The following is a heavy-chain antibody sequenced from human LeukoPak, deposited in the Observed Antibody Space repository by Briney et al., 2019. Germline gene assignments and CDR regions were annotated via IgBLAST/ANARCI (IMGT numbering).Heavy chain of an antibody. Sequence: GGSLRLSCAVSGFTFDDYAMHWVRHAPGKGLEWVSGISWNSGYIGYADSVKGRFNISRDNAKNSLYLQMNSLRAEDTALYYCAKGAYGGTSGFLEHWGQGTLVTVSS. CDR1: GFTFDDYA. CDR3: AKGAYGGTSGFLEH. D-gene: IGHD4-23*01. J-gene: IGHJ1*01. CDR2: ISWNSGYI. V-gene: IGHV3-9*01.